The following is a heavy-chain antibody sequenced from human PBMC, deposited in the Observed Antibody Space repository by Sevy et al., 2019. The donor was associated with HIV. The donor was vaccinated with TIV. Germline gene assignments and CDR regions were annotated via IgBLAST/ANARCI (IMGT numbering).Heavy chain of an antibody. J-gene: IGHJ4*02. D-gene: IGHD2-8*01. CDR3: ARVRSKYGSYYFDY. Sequence: GGSLRLSCSASGFTFSDYYMSWIRQAPGKGLEWVSYISTSSTYTNHADSVKGRFTISRDNANNSLYLQMNSLRAEDTAVYFCARVRSKYGSYYFDYWGQGTLVTVSS. CDR1: GFTFSDYY. CDR2: ISTSSTYT. V-gene: IGHV3-11*06.